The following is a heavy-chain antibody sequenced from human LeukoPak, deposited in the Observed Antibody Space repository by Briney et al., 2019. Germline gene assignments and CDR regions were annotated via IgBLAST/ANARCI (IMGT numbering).Heavy chain of an antibody. Sequence: GGSLRLSCAASGFTVSSNYMSWVRQAPGKGLEWVAVISYDGSNKYYADSVKGRFTISRDNSKNTLYLQMNSLRAEDTAVYYCARGGTGYSDYWGQGTPVTVSS. CDR3: ARGGTGYSDY. CDR1: GFTVSSNY. CDR2: ISYDGSNK. D-gene: IGHD3/OR15-3a*01. V-gene: IGHV3-30-3*01. J-gene: IGHJ4*02.